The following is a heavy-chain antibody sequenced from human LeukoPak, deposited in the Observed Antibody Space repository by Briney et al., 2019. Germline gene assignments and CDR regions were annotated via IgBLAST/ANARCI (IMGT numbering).Heavy chain of an antibody. V-gene: IGHV3-15*01. Sequence: GGSLRLSCAASGFTFSNAWMTWVRQAPGKGLEWVGRIKSKTDVGTTDYAAPGKGRFTIPRDDSKNTPYLQMDSLKNEDTAVYYCNSVMVAAPHSDYWGQGTLVTVSS. CDR2: IKSKTDVGTT. J-gene: IGHJ4*02. CDR3: NSVMVAAPHSDY. CDR1: GFTFSNAW. D-gene: IGHD2-15*01.